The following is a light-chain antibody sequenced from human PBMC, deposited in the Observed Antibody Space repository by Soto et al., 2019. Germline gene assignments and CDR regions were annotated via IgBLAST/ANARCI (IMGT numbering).Light chain of an antibody. Sequence: DIVMTQSPDSLAVSLGERATINCKSSQSVLSNSDNKNYLAWFQQKPGQPPKLLIYWASTRESGVPDRFSGSGSSTDFTLTISSLQAEDVAVYYCQQYHSDPITFGQGTRLEI. CDR2: WAS. CDR1: QSVLSNSDNKNY. V-gene: IGKV4-1*01. CDR3: QQYHSDPIT. J-gene: IGKJ5*01.